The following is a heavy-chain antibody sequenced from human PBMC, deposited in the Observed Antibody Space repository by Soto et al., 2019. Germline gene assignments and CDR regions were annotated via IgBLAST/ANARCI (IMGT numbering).Heavy chain of an antibody. J-gene: IGHJ4*02. CDR3: AKRSGYQEAAYLDY. V-gene: IGHV3-23*03. D-gene: IGHD5-12*01. Sequence: SCATSRFTFDDYGMSWVRQAPGKGLEWVSVIYSGGSTYYADSVKGRFTISRDNSKNTLYLQMNSLRAEDTAVYYCAKRSGYQEAAYLDYWGQGTLVTVSS. CDR1: RFTFDDYG. CDR2: IYSGGST.